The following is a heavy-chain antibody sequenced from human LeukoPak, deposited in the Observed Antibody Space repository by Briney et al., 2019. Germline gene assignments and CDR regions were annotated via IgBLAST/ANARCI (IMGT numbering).Heavy chain of an antibody. D-gene: IGHD3-10*01. Sequence: ASVKVSCKVSGYTLTELSMHWVRQAPGKGLEWMGGFDPEDGETIYAQKFQGRVTMTEDTSTDTAYMELSSLRSEDTAVYYCATGPRITMVRGVIIPNWFDPWGQGTLVTVSS. CDR1: GYTLTELS. J-gene: IGHJ5*02. CDR2: FDPEDGET. V-gene: IGHV1-24*01. CDR3: ATGPRITMVRGVIIPNWFDP.